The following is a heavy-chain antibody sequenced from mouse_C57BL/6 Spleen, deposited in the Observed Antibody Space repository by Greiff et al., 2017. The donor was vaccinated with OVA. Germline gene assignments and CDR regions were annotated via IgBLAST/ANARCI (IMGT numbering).Heavy chain of an antibody. J-gene: IGHJ4*01. Sequence: EVQVVESGGGLVKPGGSLKLSCAASGFTFSSYAMSWVRQTPEKRLEWVATISDGGSYTYYPDNVKGRFTISRDNAKNNLYLLMSHLKSEDTAMYYCARDWGDYAMDYWGQGTSVTVSS. CDR1: GFTFSSYA. CDR3: ARDWGDYAMDY. V-gene: IGHV5-4*01. CDR2: ISDGGSYT.